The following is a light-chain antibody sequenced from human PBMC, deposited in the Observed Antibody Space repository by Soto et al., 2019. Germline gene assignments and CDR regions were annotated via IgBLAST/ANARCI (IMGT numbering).Light chain of an antibody. V-gene: IGKV3-11*01. J-gene: IGKJ5*01. CDR1: QSVISS. CDR3: QQRSNWPVT. CDR2: GAS. Sequence: DIVLTQPPATLASSPGERATLSFRASQSVISSLAWYQQKPGQAPRPLIYGASNRARGIPARFSGSGSGTEFTLTISSLEPEDFAVYYCQQRSNWPVTVGQGTRLEIK.